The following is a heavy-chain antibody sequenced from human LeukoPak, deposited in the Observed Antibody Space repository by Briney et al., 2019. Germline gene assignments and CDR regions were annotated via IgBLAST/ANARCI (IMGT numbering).Heavy chain of an antibody. V-gene: IGHV3-23*01. Sequence: PGGSLRLSCAASGFTFSSYAMSWVRQAPGKGLEWVSAISGSSGSTYYADSVKGRFTISRDNSKNTLYLQMNSLRAEDTALYYCARDLYCTNGVCFPTDYWGQGTLVTVSS. J-gene: IGHJ4*02. CDR1: GFTFSSYA. CDR2: ISGSSGST. D-gene: IGHD2-8*01. CDR3: ARDLYCTNGVCFPTDY.